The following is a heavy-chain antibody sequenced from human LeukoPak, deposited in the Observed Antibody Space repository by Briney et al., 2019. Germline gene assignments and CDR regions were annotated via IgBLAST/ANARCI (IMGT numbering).Heavy chain of an antibody. CDR1: RYTFTSYY. D-gene: IGHD3-3*01. CDR2: INPSGGNT. Sequence: ASVKVSCKASRYTFTSYYMHWVRQAPGQGLEWMGIINPSGGNTSYAQKFQGRVTMTRDTSTSTVYMELSSLRSEDTAVYYCARGATHRGIWSGYYFDYWGQGALVTVSS. J-gene: IGHJ4*02. V-gene: IGHV1-46*01. CDR3: ARGATHRGIWSGYYFDY.